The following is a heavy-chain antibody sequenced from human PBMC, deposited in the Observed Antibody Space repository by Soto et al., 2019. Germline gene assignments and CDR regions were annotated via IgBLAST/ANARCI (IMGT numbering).Heavy chain of an antibody. Sequence: ASVKVSCKASGYTFTGYYMHWVRQAPGQGLEWMGWINPNSGGTNYAQKFQGWVTMTRDTSISTAYMELSRLRSDDTAVYYCARAASSSWSWFDPWGQGTLVTVSS. V-gene: IGHV1-2*04. J-gene: IGHJ5*02. CDR1: GYTFTGYY. D-gene: IGHD6-13*01. CDR3: ARAASSSWSWFDP. CDR2: INPNSGGT.